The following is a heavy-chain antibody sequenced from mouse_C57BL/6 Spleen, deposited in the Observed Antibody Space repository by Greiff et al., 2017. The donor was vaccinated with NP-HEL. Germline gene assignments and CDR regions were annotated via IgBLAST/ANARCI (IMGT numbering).Heavy chain of an antibody. CDR3: ARFENYYGSSYGYFDY. J-gene: IGHJ2*01. Sequence: QVQLQQPGAELVMPGASVKLSCKASGYTFTSYWMHWVKQRPGQGLEWIGEIDPSDSYTNYNQKFKGKSTLTVDKSSSTAYMQLSSLTSEDSAVYYCARFENYYGSSYGYFDYWGQGTTLTVSS. D-gene: IGHD1-1*01. V-gene: IGHV1-69*01. CDR2: IDPSDSYT. CDR1: GYTFTSYW.